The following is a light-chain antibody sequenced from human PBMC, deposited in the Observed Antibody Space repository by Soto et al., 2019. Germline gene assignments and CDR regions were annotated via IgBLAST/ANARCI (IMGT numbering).Light chain of an antibody. CDR3: QQSDSRPIT. V-gene: IGKV1-6*01. CDR1: QGIRND. J-gene: IGKJ5*01. CDR2: AAS. Sequence: AIPMTQSPSSLSASVGDRVTITCRASQGIRNDLGWYQQKPGKAPNLLIYAASSLQSGVPSRFSGSGSGTNFTLTISSMQPEDVATYYCQQSDSRPITVGQGTRLELK.